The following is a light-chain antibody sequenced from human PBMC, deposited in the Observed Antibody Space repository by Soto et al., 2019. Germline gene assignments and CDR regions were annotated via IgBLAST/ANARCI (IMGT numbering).Light chain of an antibody. J-gene: IGLJ1*01. Sequence: QSGLTQPPSVSAAPGQKVTISCSGSSSNIGNNYVSWYQQLPGTAPKLLIYDNNKRPSGIPDRFSGSKSGTSATLGITGLQTRDEADYYCGTWDSSLSAGVFGTGTKVTVL. V-gene: IGLV1-51*01. CDR3: GTWDSSLSAGV. CDR1: SSNIGNNY. CDR2: DNN.